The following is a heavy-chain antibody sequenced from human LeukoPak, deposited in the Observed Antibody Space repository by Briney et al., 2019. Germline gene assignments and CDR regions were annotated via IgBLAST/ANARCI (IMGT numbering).Heavy chain of an antibody. Sequence: GASVKVSCKASGYTFTGYYMHWVRQAPGQGLEWMGWINPNSGGTNYAQKFQGRVTMTRDTSISTAYMELSRLRSDDTAVYYCARGDSIVGAHAFDIWGQGTMVTVSS. V-gene: IGHV1-2*02. CDR2: INPNSGGT. J-gene: IGHJ3*02. D-gene: IGHD1-26*01. CDR3: ARGDSIVGAHAFDI. CDR1: GYTFTGYY.